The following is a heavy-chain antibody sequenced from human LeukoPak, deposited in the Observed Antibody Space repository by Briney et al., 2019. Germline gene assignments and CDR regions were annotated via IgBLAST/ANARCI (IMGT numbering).Heavy chain of an antibody. D-gene: IGHD6-19*01. CDR2: ISYDGSNK. CDR3: AKVHPGYSSGRLGY. CDR1: GFTFSSYA. Sequence: GGSLRLSCAASGFTFSSYAMHWVRQAPGKGLEWVAVISYDGSNKYYADSVKGRFTISRDNSKNTLYLQMNSLRAEDTAVYYCAKVHPGYSSGRLGYWGQGTLVTVSS. V-gene: IGHV3-30-3*01. J-gene: IGHJ4*02.